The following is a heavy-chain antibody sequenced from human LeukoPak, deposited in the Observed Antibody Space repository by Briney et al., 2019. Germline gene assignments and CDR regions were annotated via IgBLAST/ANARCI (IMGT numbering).Heavy chain of an antibody. Sequence: GGSLRLSCTASEFTFSIYTMSWVRQAPGKGLEWVSAISGSGGSTYYADSVKGRFTISRDNSKNTLYLQMNSLRAEDTTVYYCAKDSRGGAGTTAYRGQGTLVTVSS. V-gene: IGHV3-23*01. CDR3: AKDSRGGAGTTAY. CDR1: EFTFSIYT. D-gene: IGHD6-19*01. J-gene: IGHJ4*02. CDR2: ISGSGGST.